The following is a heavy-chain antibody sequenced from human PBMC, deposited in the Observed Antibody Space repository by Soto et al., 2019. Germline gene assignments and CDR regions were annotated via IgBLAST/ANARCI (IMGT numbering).Heavy chain of an antibody. CDR1: GYTFTSYE. J-gene: IGHJ5*02. V-gene: IGHV1-8*01. CDR3: ARGVITFGGVIAINWFDP. Sequence: EDSVKVSCKASGYTFTSYEINWVRQATGQGLEWVGWMNPNSGNTGYAQKFQGRVTMTRNTSISTAYMELSSLRSEDTAVYYCARGVITFGGVIAINWFDPWGQGTLVTVSS. CDR2: MNPNSGNT. D-gene: IGHD3-16*02.